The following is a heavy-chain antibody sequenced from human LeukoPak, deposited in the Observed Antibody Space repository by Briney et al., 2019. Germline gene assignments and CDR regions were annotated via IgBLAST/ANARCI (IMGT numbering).Heavy chain of an antibody. J-gene: IGHJ1*01. CDR1: GFPFDNYA. CDR2: ISWNSGTI. Sequence: GRSLRLSCAASGFPFDNYAMNWVRHVPGKGLEWISLISWNSGTIGYADSVKGRFPISRDNANNFLYLQMNSLRAEDTALYYCARAYKDRSLAGKKEFFQPWGQGTLVTVSS. D-gene: IGHD6-19*01. CDR3: ARAYKDRSLAGKKEFFQP. V-gene: IGHV3-9*01.